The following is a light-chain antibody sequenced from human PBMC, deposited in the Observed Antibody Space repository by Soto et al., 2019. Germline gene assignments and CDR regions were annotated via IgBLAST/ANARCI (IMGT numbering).Light chain of an antibody. CDR1: QSVSSN. CDR2: GAS. V-gene: IGKV3-15*01. CDR3: QQYNNWPYT. Sequence: EIVMTQSPATLSVSPGERATLSCRASQSVSSNLAWYQQKPGQAPRLLIYGASTRATGIPAGFSGSGSGTEFTLTISSLQSEDVAVYFCQQYNNWPYTFGEGTKLEIK. J-gene: IGKJ2*01.